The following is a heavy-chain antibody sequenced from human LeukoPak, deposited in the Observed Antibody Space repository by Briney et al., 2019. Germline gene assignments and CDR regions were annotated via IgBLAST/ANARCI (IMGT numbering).Heavy chain of an antibody. D-gene: IGHD4-11*01. V-gene: IGHV1-2*02. CDR2: INPNSGGT. CDR1: GYTFTGYY. CDR3: ARDPASSDYSDFYSFDY. J-gene: IGHJ4*02. Sequence: ASVKVSCKASGYTFTGYYMHWVRQAPGQGLEWMGWINPNSGGTNYAQKFQGRVTMTRDTSISTAYMELSRLRSDDTAVYYCARDPASSDYSDFYSFDYWGQGTLVTVSS.